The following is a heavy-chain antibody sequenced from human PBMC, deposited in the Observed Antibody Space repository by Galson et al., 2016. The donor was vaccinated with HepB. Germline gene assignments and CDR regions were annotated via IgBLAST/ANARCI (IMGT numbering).Heavy chain of an antibody. CDR3: ARLVVTAPVDWFDP. J-gene: IGHJ5*02. D-gene: IGHD2-21*02. CDR2: ITSSSTTI. CDR1: GFTFGTYS. V-gene: IGHV3-48*02. Sequence: SLRLSCAASGFTFGTYSMNWVRQAPGKGLEWVSYITSSSTTIYYADSVKGRFTISRDNAKNSLYLQMNSLRDDDTAVYYCARLVVTAPVDWFDPWGQGTLVTVSS.